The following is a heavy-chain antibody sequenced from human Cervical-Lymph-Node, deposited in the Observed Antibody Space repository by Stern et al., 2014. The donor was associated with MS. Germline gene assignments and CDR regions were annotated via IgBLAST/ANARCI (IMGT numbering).Heavy chain of an antibody. CDR3: AKDMSETGYSYGPFAS. CDR2: ISWTSGDI. Sequence: EVQLVESGGGLVQPGRSLRLSCAASGFTFDDYAMHWVRQRPGKGLEWVSGISWTSGDIHYADSVKGRFPISRDNAKNSLYLQMNVLTAEDTALYYCAKDMSETGYSYGPFASGGQGTLVPVPS. J-gene: IGHJ4*02. CDR1: GFTFDDYA. D-gene: IGHD5-18*01. V-gene: IGHV3-9*01.